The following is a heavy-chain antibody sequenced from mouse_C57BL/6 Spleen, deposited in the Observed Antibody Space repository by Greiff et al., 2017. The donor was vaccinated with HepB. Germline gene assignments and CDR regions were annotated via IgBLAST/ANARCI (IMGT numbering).Heavy chain of an antibody. CDR1: GYTFTSYW. CDR3: APQLTVTWAWFAY. J-gene: IGHJ3*01. Sequence: QVQLKQPGAELVKPGASVKLSCKASGYTFTSYWMQWVKQRPGQGLEWIGEIDPSDSYTNYNQKFKGKATLTVDTTSSTAYMQLSSLTSEEAAVYYCAPQLTVTWAWFAYWGQGTLVTVSA. CDR2: IDPSDSYT. V-gene: IGHV1-50*01. D-gene: IGHD4-1*01.